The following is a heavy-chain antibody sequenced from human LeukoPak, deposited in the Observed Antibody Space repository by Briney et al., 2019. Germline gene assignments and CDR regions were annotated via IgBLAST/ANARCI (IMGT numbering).Heavy chain of an antibody. D-gene: IGHD6-13*01. CDR1: GYTSTNYS. CDR3: ARPLSSDTSGWLYFGY. CDR2: IYLCDSDT. Sequence: GEPLKISCKGSGYTSTNYSIGWVRQMPGKGLVWMGIIYLCDSDTRYSPSFQGQVTISADKSFTTTYLQWSSLKASDTAMYVCARPLSSDTSGWLYFGYWGQGTLVTVSS. V-gene: IGHV5-51*01. J-gene: IGHJ4*02.